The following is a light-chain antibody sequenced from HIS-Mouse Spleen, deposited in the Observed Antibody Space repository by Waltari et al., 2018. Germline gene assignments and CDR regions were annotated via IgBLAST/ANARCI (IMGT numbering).Light chain of an antibody. CDR3: CSYAGSSTWV. CDR2: EGS. Sequence: QSALTQPASVSGSPGQSITLPCTGTSRDVGSYNLFSWYQQHPGKAPKLMIYEGSKRPSGVSNRFSGSKSGNTASLTISGLQAEDEADYYCCSYAGSSTWVFGGGTKLTVL. J-gene: IGLJ3*02. V-gene: IGLV2-23*01. CDR1: SRDVGSYNL.